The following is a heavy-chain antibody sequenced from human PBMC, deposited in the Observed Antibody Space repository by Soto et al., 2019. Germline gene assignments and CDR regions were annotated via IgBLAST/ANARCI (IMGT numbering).Heavy chain of an antibody. Sequence: QVQLQESGPGLVKPSQTLSLTCTVSGGSISSGGYYWSWIRQHPGKGLEWIVYIYYSGSTYYNPSLKSRVTISVDTSKNQFSLKLSSVTAADTAVYYCARGKGIAAAGYYFDYWGQGTLVTVSS. J-gene: IGHJ4*02. V-gene: IGHV4-31*03. D-gene: IGHD6-13*01. CDR3: ARGKGIAAAGYYFDY. CDR1: GGSISSGGYY. CDR2: IYYSGST.